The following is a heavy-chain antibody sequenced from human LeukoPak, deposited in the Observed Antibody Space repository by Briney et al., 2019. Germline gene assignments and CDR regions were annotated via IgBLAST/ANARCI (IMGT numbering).Heavy chain of an antibody. D-gene: IGHD3-10*02. CDR3: AELGITMIGGV. V-gene: IGHV3-9*01. Sequence: PGGSLRLSCAASGFTFDDYAMHWVRQAPGKGVEWASGISWNSGHKGYADSVKGRFTISRDNSKNTLYLQMNSLRAEDTAVYYCAELGITMIGGVWGKGTTVTISS. CDR1: GFTFDDYA. J-gene: IGHJ6*04. CDR2: ISWNSGHK.